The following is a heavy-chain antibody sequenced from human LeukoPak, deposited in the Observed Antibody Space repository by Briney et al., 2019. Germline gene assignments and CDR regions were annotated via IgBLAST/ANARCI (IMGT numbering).Heavy chain of an antibody. CDR3: AKALGLTSYYFDY. Sequence: GGSLRLSCAASGFTFSSYAMSWVRQAPGKGLEWVSAISGSGGSTYYADSVKGRFTISRDNSKNTLYLQMNSLRAEDTAVYHCAKALGLTSYYFDYWGQGTLVTVSS. D-gene: IGHD1-14*01. CDR1: GFTFSSYA. J-gene: IGHJ4*02. CDR2: ISGSGGST. V-gene: IGHV3-23*01.